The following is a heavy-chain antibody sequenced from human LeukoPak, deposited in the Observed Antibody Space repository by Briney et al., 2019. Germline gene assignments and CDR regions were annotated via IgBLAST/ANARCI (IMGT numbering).Heavy chain of an antibody. CDR1: GFTFSSYG. J-gene: IGHJ4*02. Sequence: GRSLRLSCAASGFTFSSYGMHWVRQAPGKGLEWVAVIWYDGSNKYYADSVKGRFTISRDNSKSTLYLEMNSLRAEDTAVYYCAKDLSSTWSLDHWGQGTLVTVSS. V-gene: IGHV3-33*06. CDR3: AKDLSSTWSLDH. CDR2: IWYDGSNK. D-gene: IGHD6-13*01.